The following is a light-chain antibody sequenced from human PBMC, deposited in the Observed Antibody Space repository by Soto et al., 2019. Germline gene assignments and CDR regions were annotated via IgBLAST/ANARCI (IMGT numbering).Light chain of an antibody. CDR2: SAS. CDR3: HQYHYWSRPS. V-gene: IGKV3-15*01. CDR1: QSISSD. Sequence: EVVMTQSPATLSVSPGERATLSCRASQSISSDLAWYQQKPGQGPRLLIYSASTRATGIPARISGGGSETESTLTISSLQSEDFAVYYCHQYHYWSRPSFGGGTKVEI. J-gene: IGKJ4*01.